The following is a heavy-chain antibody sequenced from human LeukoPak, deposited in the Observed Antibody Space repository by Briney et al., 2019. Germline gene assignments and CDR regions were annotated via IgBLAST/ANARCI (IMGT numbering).Heavy chain of an antibody. CDR3: ARAILSGYPDS. V-gene: IGHV4-59*01. J-gene: IGHJ4*02. CDR1: GGSISTYY. Sequence: PSETLSLTCSVSGGSISTYYWTWIRQPPGKGLEWIGYIYYSGSTNYNPSLKSRVTISLDTSKNQFSLRLSSVTAADTAVYYCARAILSGYPDSWGQGTLVIVFS. D-gene: IGHD3-3*01. CDR2: IYYSGST.